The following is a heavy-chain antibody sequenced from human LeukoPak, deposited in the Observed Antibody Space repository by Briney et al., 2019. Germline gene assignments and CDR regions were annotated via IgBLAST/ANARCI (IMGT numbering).Heavy chain of an antibody. CDR3: ARARPESGLLWFQVDWFDP. Sequence: GRSLRLSCAASGFTFSSYSMNWVRQAPGKGLEWVSSISSSSSYIYYADSVKGRFTISRDNAKNSLYLQMNSLRAEDTAVYYCARARPESGLLWFQVDWFDPWGQGTLVTVSS. J-gene: IGHJ5*02. V-gene: IGHV3-21*01. D-gene: IGHD3-10*01. CDR1: GFTFSSYS. CDR2: ISSSSSYI.